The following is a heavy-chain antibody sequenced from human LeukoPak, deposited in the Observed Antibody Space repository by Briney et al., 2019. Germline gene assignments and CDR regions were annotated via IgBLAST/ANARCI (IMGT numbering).Heavy chain of an antibody. CDR1: GFTFSNYA. J-gene: IGHJ4*02. V-gene: IGHV3-23*01. CDR3: ARGGRPDY. D-gene: IGHD3-10*01. CDR2: ISNSGDAT. Sequence: GGSLRLSCAASGFTFSNYAMSWVRQAPGKGLEWVSTISNSGDATYYADSVKGRFTISRDNSKNTLYLQMNSLRAEDTAVYYCARGGRPDYWGQGTLVTVSS.